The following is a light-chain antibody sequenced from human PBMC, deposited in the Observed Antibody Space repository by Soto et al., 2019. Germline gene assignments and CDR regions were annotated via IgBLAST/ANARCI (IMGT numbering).Light chain of an antibody. CDR3: QQYGTSPRT. Sequence: EIAMTQSPATLSVSPGEGATLSCRASQSVSSNVTWYQQKPGQAPRLLIYGASTRATGVPDRFSGSGSQTDFTLTISRLEPEDFAVYYCQQYGTSPRTFGQGTKVDIK. CDR1: QSVSSN. J-gene: IGKJ1*01. CDR2: GAS. V-gene: IGKV3-15*01.